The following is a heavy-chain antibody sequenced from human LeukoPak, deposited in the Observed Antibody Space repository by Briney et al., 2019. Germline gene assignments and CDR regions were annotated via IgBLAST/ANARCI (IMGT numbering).Heavy chain of an antibody. CDR1: GYRFISNY. CDR3: AREGSYCVGGDCYSFDF. D-gene: IGHD2-21*02. CDR2: MHPGNGNT. Sequence: GASVKVSCKASGYRFISNYIQWVRQAPGLGPEWMGWMHPGNGNTRYAEKFHGRVTMTRDTSINTAYMDLSSLRSDDTAVYYCAREGSYCVGGDCYSFDFWGQGTLITVSS. J-gene: IGHJ4*02. V-gene: IGHV1-2*02.